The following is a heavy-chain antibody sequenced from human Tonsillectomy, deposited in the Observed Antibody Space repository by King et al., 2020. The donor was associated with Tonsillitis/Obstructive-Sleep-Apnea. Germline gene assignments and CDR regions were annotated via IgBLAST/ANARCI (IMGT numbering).Heavy chain of an antibody. CDR2: ISSSGSTI. J-gene: IGHJ6*02. Sequence: VQLVESGGGLVQPGGSLRLSCAASGFTFNSYEMNWVRQAPGKGLEWVSYISSSGSTIYYADSVKGRFTISRDNAKNSLYLQMNSLRAEDTGVYYCARDGYYGMDVWGLGTTVTVSS. CDR1: GFTFNSYE. V-gene: IGHV3-48*03. CDR3: ARDGYYGMDV.